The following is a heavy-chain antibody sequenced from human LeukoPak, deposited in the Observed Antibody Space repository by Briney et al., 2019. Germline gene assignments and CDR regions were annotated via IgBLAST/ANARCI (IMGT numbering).Heavy chain of an antibody. CDR3: ARASILGYCSSTSCPNYFYYYMDV. V-gene: IGHV4-4*07. J-gene: IGHJ6*03. CDR1: GGSISSYY. CDR2: IYTGGST. D-gene: IGHD2-2*01. Sequence: SETLSLTCTVSGGSISSYYWSWIRQPAGKGLEWIGRIYTGGSTNYNPSLRSRVTMSVDTSKNQFSLKLSSVTAADTAVYYCARASILGYCSSTSCPNYFYYYMDVWGKGTTVTVSS.